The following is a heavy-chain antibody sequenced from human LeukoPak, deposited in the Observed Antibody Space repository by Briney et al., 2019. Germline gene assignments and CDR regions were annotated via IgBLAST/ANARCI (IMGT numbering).Heavy chain of an antibody. D-gene: IGHD2-8*01. V-gene: IGHV3-48*01. J-gene: IGHJ4*02. CDR2: ISSSSSTI. CDR1: GFTFSSYS. Sequence: PGGSLRLSCAASGFTFSSYSMNWVRQAPGKGLEGVSYISSSSSTIYYADSVKGRFTISRDNAKNSLYLQMNSLRAEDTAVYYCARGRVALGYCTNGVCYKGGGFDYWGQGTLVTVSS. CDR3: ARGRVALGYCTNGVCYKGGGFDY.